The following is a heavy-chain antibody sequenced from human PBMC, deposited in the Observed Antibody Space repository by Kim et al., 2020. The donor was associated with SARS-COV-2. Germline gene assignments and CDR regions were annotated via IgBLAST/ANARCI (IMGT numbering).Heavy chain of an antibody. CDR2: IKQDGSEK. J-gene: IGHJ4*02. CDR3: ARGTQWEPNFDY. D-gene: IGHD1-26*01. V-gene: IGHV3-7*01. Sequence: GGSLRLSCAASGFTFISYWMTWVRQAPGKGLEWVANIKQDGSEKYYVDSVKDRFTISRDNAKNSLYLQMNSLRAEDTAVYYCARGTQWEPNFDYWGQGTLVTVSS. CDR1: GFTFISYW.